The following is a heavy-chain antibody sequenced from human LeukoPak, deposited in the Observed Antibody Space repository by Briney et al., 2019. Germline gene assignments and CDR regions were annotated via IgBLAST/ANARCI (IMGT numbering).Heavy chain of an antibody. Sequence: GGSLRLSCAASGFTLSSYAMSWVRQAPGKGLEWVSAISGSGGSTYYADSVKGRFTLSRDNSKNTLYLQMNSLRDEDTAVYYCPKDWARFFEWLFPTYYYYYYMDGWGKGSTVTVPS. CDR1: GFTLSSYA. J-gene: IGHJ6*03. V-gene: IGHV3-23*01. CDR2: ISGSGGST. D-gene: IGHD3-3*01. CDR3: PKDWARFFEWLFPTYYYYYYMDG.